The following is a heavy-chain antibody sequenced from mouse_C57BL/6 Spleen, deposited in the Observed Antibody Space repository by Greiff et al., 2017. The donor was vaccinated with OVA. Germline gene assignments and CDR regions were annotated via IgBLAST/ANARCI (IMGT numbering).Heavy chain of an antibody. V-gene: IGHV1-64*01. CDR2: IHPNSGST. Sequence: VQLQQPGAELVKPGASVKLSCKASGYTFTSYWMHWVKQRPGQGLEWIGMIHPNSGSTNYNEKFKSKATLTVDKSSSTAYMQLSSLTSEDSAVYCCAREGYGSSLAYWGQGTLVTVSA. D-gene: IGHD1-1*01. CDR3: AREGYGSSLAY. CDR1: GYTFTSYW. J-gene: IGHJ3*01.